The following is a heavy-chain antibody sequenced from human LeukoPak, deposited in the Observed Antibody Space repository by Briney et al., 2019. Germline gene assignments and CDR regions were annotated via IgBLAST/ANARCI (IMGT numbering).Heavy chain of an antibody. D-gene: IGHD3-3*02. CDR1: GYSIRNDYY. Sequence: SETLSLTCTVSGYSIRNDYYWGWIRQPPGKGLEWIGSIYHSGTTYYNPSLKSRVTISVDTSKNQFSLKLTSVTAADTAVYYCARAFYPGYYSYMAVWGKGTTVTVSS. J-gene: IGHJ6*03. CDR2: IYHSGTT. V-gene: IGHV4-38-2*02. CDR3: ARAFYPGYYSYMAV.